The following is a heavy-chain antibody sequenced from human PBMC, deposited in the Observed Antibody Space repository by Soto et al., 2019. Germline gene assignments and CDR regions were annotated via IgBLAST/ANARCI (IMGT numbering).Heavy chain of an antibody. CDR3: ARDQRGYNYGFRFDQ. V-gene: IGHV3-11*05. D-gene: IGHD5-18*01. J-gene: IGHJ4*02. Sequence: QVQLVESGEGLVKPGGSLRLSCAASGFTFTDYYMSWIRQAPGRGLEWLSYISSRSSYTNYADSVKGRFTISRDNAKNSLYLEMNSLRVEDTAVYYCARDQRGYNYGFRFDQWGQGILVTVSS. CDR2: ISSRSSYT. CDR1: GFTFTDYY.